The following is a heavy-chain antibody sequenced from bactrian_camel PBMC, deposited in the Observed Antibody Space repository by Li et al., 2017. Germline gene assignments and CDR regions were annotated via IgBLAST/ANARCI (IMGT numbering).Heavy chain of an antibody. J-gene: IGHJ4*01. CDR2: ILNDVSTT. Sequence: HVQLVESGGGLVQPGGSLRLSCAASGFTFSNFAMSWVRQAPGKGLEWVSAILNDVSTTYYADSVKGRFTISRDNAKNTVYLQMNSLKSEDAALYYCATDWRRTNSYWGQGTQVTVS. V-gene: IGHV3S7*01. CDR3: ATDWRRTNSY. D-gene: IGHD1*01. CDR1: GFTFSNFA.